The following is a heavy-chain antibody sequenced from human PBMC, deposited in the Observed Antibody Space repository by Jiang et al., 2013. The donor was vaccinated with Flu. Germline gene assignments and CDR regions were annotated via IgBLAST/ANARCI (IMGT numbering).Heavy chain of an antibody. D-gene: IGHD3-10*01. Sequence: LLKPSETLSLTCAVYGGSFSGYYWSWIRQSPGKGLEWIGEINHSGNTNYNPSLKSRVTISVDTSKNQFSLKLTSVTVADTAVYYCAVKFEGLLQWFGARGGMDVWGQGTTVTVSS. CDR1: GGSFSGYY. V-gene: IGHV4-34*01. CDR2: INHSGNT. J-gene: IGHJ6*02. CDR3: AVKFEGLLQWFGARGGMDV.